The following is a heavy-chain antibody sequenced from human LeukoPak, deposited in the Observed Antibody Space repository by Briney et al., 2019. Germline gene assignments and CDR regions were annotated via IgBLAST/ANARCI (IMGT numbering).Heavy chain of an antibody. D-gene: IGHD5-18*01. CDR2: IRYDGSNK. J-gene: IGHJ4*02. V-gene: IGHV3-30*02. Sequence: PGGSLRLSCAASGFTFSSYGMHWVRQAPGKGLEWVAFIRYDGSNKYYADSVKGRFTISRDNSKNTLYLQMNSLRAEDTAVYYCARDPGYSLWQPYYYFDYWGQGTLVTVSS. CDR1: GFTFSSYG. CDR3: ARDPGYSLWQPYYYFDY.